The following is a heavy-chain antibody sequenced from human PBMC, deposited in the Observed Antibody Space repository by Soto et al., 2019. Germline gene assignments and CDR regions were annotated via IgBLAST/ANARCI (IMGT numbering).Heavy chain of an antibody. CDR1: GFIFSNYE. CDR2: IYSSGSPT. Sequence: PGGSLRLSCTGSGFIFSNYEMNWVRQAPGKGLEWVSYIYSSGSPTFYANSVKGRFTISRDNARNSLYLQMNNLRAEDTAVYYCGRNLSGYDSDSPYWGQGTILTVYS. J-gene: IGHJ1*01. D-gene: IGHD5-12*01. V-gene: IGHV3-48*03. CDR3: GRNLSGYDSDSPY.